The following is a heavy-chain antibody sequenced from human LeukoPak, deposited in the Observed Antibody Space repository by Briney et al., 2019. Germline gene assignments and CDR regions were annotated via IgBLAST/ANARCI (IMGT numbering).Heavy chain of an antibody. CDR2: ISWDGGST. CDR1: GFTFDDYT. J-gene: IGHJ4*02. Sequence: PGGYLRLSWAASGFTFDDYTMHWVRQAPGKGLEWVSLISWDGGSTYYADSVKGRFTISRDNSKNSLYLQMNSLRTEDTALYYCATDGSDSSGYYYPPSYYFDYWGQGTLVTVSS. D-gene: IGHD3-22*01. CDR3: ATDGSDSSGYYYPPSYYFDY. V-gene: IGHV3-43*01.